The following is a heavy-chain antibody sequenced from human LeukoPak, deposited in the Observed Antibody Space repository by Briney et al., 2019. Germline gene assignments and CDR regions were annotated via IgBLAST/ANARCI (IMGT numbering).Heavy chain of an antibody. CDR1: GGSISSYY. CDR3: AKDVRTKRPPPEGFDY. D-gene: IGHD1-14*01. CDR2: IYYSGST. Sequence: SETLSLTCTVSGGSISSYYWSWIRQPPGKGLEWIGYIYYSGSTNYNPSLKRRVTILVDTSKNQFSLKLTSVTAADTAVYYCAKDVRTKRPPPEGFDYWGQGTLVTVSS. V-gene: IGHV4-59*01. J-gene: IGHJ4*02.